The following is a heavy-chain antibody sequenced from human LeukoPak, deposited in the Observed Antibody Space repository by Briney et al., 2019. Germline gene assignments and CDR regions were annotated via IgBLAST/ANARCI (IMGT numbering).Heavy chain of an antibody. CDR1: GGSINSFY. CDR2: IHYSGST. D-gene: IGHD3-16*01. CDR3: ARTFWGTYIDY. Sequence: SETLSLTCTVSGGSINSFYWSWIRQPPGKGLEWIGYIHYSGSTNYNPSLKSRVAISLDTSNNQFSLKLSSVTPADTAVYYCARTFWGTYIDYWGQGTLVTVSS. V-gene: IGHV4-59*01. J-gene: IGHJ4*02.